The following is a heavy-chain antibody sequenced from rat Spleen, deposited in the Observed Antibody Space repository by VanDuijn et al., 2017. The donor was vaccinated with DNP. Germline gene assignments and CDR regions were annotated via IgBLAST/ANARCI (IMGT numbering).Heavy chain of an antibody. CDR3: ARWTWYFDY. V-gene: IGHV3-1*01. CDR2: ISYSGST. J-gene: IGHJ2*01. Sequence: EVQLQESGSGLVKPSQSLSLTCSVTGYSITSNYWGWIRQFPGNKMEYVGHISYSGSTNYNPSLKSPISITRNTSNNLFFLLLNSVTTEDTATYYCARWTWYFDYWGQGVMVTVSS. CDR1: GYSITSNY.